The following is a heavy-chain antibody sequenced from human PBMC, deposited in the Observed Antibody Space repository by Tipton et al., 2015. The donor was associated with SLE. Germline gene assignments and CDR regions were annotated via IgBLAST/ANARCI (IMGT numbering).Heavy chain of an antibody. V-gene: IGHV5-51*01. J-gene: IGHJ4*02. CDR2: IYPRDSDT. CDR1: GYSFPDYW. Sequence: VQLVQSGGEVKKAGESLKISCKGFGYSFPDYWIGWVRQMPGKGLEWMGIIYPRDSDTRYSPSIKGQVTISVDKSISTAYLQWSSLKASDTAMYYRTKHGDNFRYGYWGQGTLVTVSS. CDR3: TKHGDNFRYGY. D-gene: IGHD5-24*01.